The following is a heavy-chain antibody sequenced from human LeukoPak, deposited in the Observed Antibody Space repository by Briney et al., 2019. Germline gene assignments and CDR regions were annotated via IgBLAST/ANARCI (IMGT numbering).Heavy chain of an antibody. CDR3: ARLVGWLDP. CDR2: IYYSGST. D-gene: IGHD2-2*01. J-gene: IGHJ5*02. V-gene: IGHV4-59*01. Sequence: SETLSLTRTVSGGSISSYYWNWIRQPPGKGLEWIGYIYYSGSTNYNPSLKSRVTISVDTSKNQFSLKLSSVTAADTAVYYYARLVGWLDPWGQGTLVTVSS. CDR1: GGSISSYY.